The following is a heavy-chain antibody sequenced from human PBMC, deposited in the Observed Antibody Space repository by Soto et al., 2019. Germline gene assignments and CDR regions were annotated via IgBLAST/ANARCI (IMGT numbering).Heavy chain of an antibody. CDR3: AMLNSGSYSYHGMDV. J-gene: IGHJ6*02. D-gene: IGHD1-26*01. V-gene: IGHV3-23*01. CDR1: GFTFSSYA. Sequence: GTLRLSCAASGFTFSSYAMNWVRQAPGKGLEWVSAISGSGGNTFYADSVKGRFTISRDNSKNTLFLQMHSLRAEDTAIYYCAMLNSGSYSYHGMDVWGQGTTVTVSS. CDR2: ISGSGGNT.